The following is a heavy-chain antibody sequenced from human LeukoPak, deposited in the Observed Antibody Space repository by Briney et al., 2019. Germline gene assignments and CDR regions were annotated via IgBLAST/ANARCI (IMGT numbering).Heavy chain of an antibody. V-gene: IGHV1-8*01. Sequence: GASVKVSCKASGYTFTSYDINWVRQATGQGLEWMGWMNPNSGNTGYAQKFQGRVTMTRNTSISTAYMELSSLRSEDTAVYYCARGKPSPSYDFWSGYPNYYYYMDVWGKGTTVTVSS. D-gene: IGHD3-3*01. J-gene: IGHJ6*03. CDR1: GYTFTSYD. CDR3: ARGKPSPSYDFWSGYPNYYYYMDV. CDR2: MNPNSGNT.